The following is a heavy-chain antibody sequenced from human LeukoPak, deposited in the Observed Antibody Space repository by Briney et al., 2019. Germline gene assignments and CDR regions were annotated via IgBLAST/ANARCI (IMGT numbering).Heavy chain of an antibody. J-gene: IGHJ3*02. D-gene: IGHD6-13*01. Sequence: PSETLSLTCTVSGGSISSYYWGWIRQPPGKGLEWIGSIYYSGSTYYNPSLKSRVTISVDTSKNQFSLKLSSVTAADTAVYYCARPRAAGRHDAFDIWGQGTMVTVSS. V-gene: IGHV4-39*01. CDR3: ARPRAAGRHDAFDI. CDR1: GGSISSYY. CDR2: IYYSGST.